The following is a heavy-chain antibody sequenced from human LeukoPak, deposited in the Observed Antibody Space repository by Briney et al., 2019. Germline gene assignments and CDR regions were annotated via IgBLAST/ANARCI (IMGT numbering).Heavy chain of an antibody. J-gene: IGHJ4*02. V-gene: IGHV3-21*01. D-gene: IGHD2-2*01. Sequence: PGGSLRLSCAASGFTFSTYTINWVRQAPGKGLEWVSSISSSSSYIYFPDSVKDRFTISRDNAKNSLYLHMDSLRAEDTAVYYCARYYCNSTSCHYFDYWGQGTLVTVSS. CDR1: GFTFSTYT. CDR2: ISSSSSYI. CDR3: ARYYCNSTSCHYFDY.